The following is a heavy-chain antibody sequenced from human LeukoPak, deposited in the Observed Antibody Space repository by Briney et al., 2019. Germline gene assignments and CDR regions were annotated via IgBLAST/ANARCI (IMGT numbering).Heavy chain of an antibody. Sequence: GGSLRLSCAASGFTFSSYAMNWVRQAPGKGLEWVSAISRSGGSTYYADSVKGRFTISRDNSKDTLYLQMNSLRAEDTAVYYCAKDRGTVADYLDYWGQGTLVTVSS. D-gene: IGHD6-19*01. CDR1: GFTFSSYA. V-gene: IGHV3-23*01. J-gene: IGHJ4*02. CDR2: ISRSGGST. CDR3: AKDRGTVADYLDY.